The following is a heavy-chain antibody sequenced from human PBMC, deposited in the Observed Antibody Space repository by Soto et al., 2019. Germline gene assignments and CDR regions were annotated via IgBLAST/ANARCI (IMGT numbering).Heavy chain of an antibody. CDR1: GFTFSSYA. D-gene: IGHD3-9*01. J-gene: IGHJ3*02. CDR3: AKHSDSDAFDI. CDR2: ITGSGGST. Sequence: GGSLRLSCAASGFTFSSYALSWVRHAPGKGLEWVSVITGSGGSTYYADSVKGRFTISRDNSKNTLYLQMNSLRAEDTAVYYCAKHSDSDAFDIWGQGTMVTVSS. V-gene: IGHV3-23*01.